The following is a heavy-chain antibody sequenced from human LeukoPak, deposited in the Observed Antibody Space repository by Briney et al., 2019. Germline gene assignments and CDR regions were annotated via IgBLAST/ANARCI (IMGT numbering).Heavy chain of an antibody. CDR2: IKQAGSEK. CDR1: GFSFNNYR. Sequence: GGSLRLSCVASGFSFNNYRMTWVRQAPGKGLEWVANIKQAGSEKYYVDSVKGRFAISRDNAMNSLYPQMNSLRAEDTAVYYCARPKIAVAAPRDAFDIWGQGTMVTVSS. J-gene: IGHJ3*02. D-gene: IGHD6-19*01. CDR3: ARPKIAVAAPRDAFDI. V-gene: IGHV3-7*01.